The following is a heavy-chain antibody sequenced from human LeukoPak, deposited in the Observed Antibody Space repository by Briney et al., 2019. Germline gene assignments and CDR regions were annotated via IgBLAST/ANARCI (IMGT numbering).Heavy chain of an antibody. J-gene: IGHJ6*03. V-gene: IGHV1-24*01. CDR1: GYTLTELS. Sequence: GASVKVSCKVSGYTLTELSMHWVRQAPGKGPEWMGGFDPEDGETIYAQKFQGRVTMTEDTSTDTAYMELSSLRSEDTAVYYCATARVSQVTTNWYMDVWGKGTTVTISS. D-gene: IGHD4-11*01. CDR2: FDPEDGET. CDR3: ATARVSQVTTNWYMDV.